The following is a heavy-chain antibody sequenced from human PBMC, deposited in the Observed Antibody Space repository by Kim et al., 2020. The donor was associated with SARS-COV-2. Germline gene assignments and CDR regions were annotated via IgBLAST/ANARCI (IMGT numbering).Heavy chain of an antibody. Sequence: ASVKVSCKASGYTFTSYYMHWVRQAPGQGLEWMGIINPSGGSTSYAQKFQGRVTMTRDTSTSTVYMELSSLRSEDTAVYYCARGSRGDDSRGFADYWGQETLVTVSS. J-gene: IGHJ4*02. CDR1: GYTFTSYY. V-gene: IGHV1-46*01. CDR3: ARGSRGDDSRGFADY. CDR2: INPSGGST. D-gene: IGHD3-22*01.